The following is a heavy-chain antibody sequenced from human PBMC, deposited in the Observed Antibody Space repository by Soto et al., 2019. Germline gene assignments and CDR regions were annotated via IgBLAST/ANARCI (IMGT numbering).Heavy chain of an antibody. CDR3: LAGSGSYSPYPGFDY. D-gene: IGHD3-10*01. Sequence: QVQLVQSGAEVKKPGASVKVSCKASGYTFTSYYMHWVRQAPGQGLEWMGIINPSAGSTSHAQKLQGRVTTTGDTSTSTDYRELSSLRAEGTAVYYCLAGSGSYSPYPGFDYWGQGTLVTVSS. CDR1: GYTFTSYY. V-gene: IGHV1-46*04. CDR2: INPSAGST. J-gene: IGHJ4*02.